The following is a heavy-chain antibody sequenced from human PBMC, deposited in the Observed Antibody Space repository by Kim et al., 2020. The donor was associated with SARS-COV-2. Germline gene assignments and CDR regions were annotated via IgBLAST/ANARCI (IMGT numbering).Heavy chain of an antibody. CDR1: GGSISTSSYY. Sequence: SETLSLTCTVSGGSISTSSYYWGWIRQSPQKGLEWIGTIYYTGSTYHNPSLESRVSMSVDTSKNQFSLRLTSVTAADTAVYYCARSRPQTYYSGSGSYRLPPYYYDPWGQGTPVTVSS. V-gene: IGHV4-39*07. D-gene: IGHD3-10*01. CDR3: ARSRPQTYYSGSGSYRLPPYYYDP. CDR2: IYYTGST. J-gene: IGHJ5*02.